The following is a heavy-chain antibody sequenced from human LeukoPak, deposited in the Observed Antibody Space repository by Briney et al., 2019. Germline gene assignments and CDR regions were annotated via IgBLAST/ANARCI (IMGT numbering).Heavy chain of an antibody. J-gene: IGHJ3*02. D-gene: IGHD5-24*01. CDR2: IYYPGST. CDR1: GGSITNYS. Sequence: SETLPLTCTVSGGSITNYSWSWIRQPPGKRLEWIGYIYYPGSTNYNPSLKSRVTISVDTSKNQFSLKLRSVTAADTAVYYCARHVTISGPYDASDIWGQGTMVTVSP. V-gene: IGHV4-59*08. CDR3: ARHVTISGPYDASDI.